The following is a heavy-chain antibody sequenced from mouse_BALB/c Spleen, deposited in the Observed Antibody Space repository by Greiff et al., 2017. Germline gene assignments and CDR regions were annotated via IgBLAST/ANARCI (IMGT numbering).Heavy chain of an antibody. Sequence: VQLQQSGAELVKPGASVKLSCTASGFNIKDTYMHWVKQRPEQGLEWIGRIDPANGNTKYDPKFQGKATITADTSSNTAYLQLSSLISEDTAVYYCASPYYYGSTSYAMDYWGQGTSVTVSS. D-gene: IGHD1-1*01. CDR2: IDPANGNT. V-gene: IGHV14-3*02. CDR3: ASPYYYGSTSYAMDY. CDR1: GFNIKDTY. J-gene: IGHJ4*01.